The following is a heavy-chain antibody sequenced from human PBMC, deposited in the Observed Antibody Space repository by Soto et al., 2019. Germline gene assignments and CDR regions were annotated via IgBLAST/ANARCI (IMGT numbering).Heavy chain of an antibody. J-gene: IGHJ4*02. Sequence: SQTLSLTCAISGDSVSSNSAAWNWIRQSPSRGLEWLGRTYYRSKWYNDYAVSVKSRITINPDTSKNQFSLQLNSVTPEDTAVYYCARDNFEVRGGEQQLVNFDYWGQGTLVTVSS. D-gene: IGHD6-13*01. CDR1: GDSVSSNSAA. V-gene: IGHV6-1*01. CDR2: TYYRSKWYN. CDR3: ARDNFEVRGGEQQLVNFDY.